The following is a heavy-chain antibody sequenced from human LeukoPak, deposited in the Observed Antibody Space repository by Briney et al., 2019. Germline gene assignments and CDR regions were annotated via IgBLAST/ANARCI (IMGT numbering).Heavy chain of an antibody. Sequence: GGSLRLSCAASGFTFSNAWMSWVRQAPGKGLEWVGRIKSKTDGGTTDYAAPVKGRFTISRDDSKNTLYLQMNSLKTEDTAVYYCTTDLPSSITMILDYFDYWGQGTLVTVSS. J-gene: IGHJ4*02. CDR3: TTDLPSSITMILDYFDY. CDR2: IKSKTDGGTT. V-gene: IGHV3-15*01. D-gene: IGHD3-22*01. CDR1: GFTFSNAW.